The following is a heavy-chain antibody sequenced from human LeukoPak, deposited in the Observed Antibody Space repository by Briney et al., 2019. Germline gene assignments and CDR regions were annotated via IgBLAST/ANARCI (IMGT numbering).Heavy chain of an antibody. Sequence: SETLSLTCTVSGGSISSGDYYWTWIRQPPGKGLEWIGYIYHSGSTYDNLSLKSRVTISLDTSKNQFSLKLNSVTAADTAVYYCAREGEVVVTTGAFDIWGQGTMVTVSS. V-gene: IGHV4-30-4*01. J-gene: IGHJ3*02. CDR2: IYHSGST. CDR1: GGSISSGDYY. CDR3: AREGEVVVTTGAFDI. D-gene: IGHD3-22*01.